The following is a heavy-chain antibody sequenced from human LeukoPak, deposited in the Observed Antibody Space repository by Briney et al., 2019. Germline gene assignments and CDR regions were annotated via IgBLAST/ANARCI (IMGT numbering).Heavy chain of an antibody. CDR1: GYTFTGYY. CDR3: AREAHGYSYGFDY. Sequence: GASVRVSCKASGYTFTGYYMHWVRQAPGQGLEWMGWINPNSGGTNYAQKFQGRVTMTRDTSISTAYMELSRLRSDDTAVYYCAREAHGYSYGFDYWGQGTLVTVSS. J-gene: IGHJ4*02. V-gene: IGHV1-2*02. D-gene: IGHD5-18*01. CDR2: INPNSGGT.